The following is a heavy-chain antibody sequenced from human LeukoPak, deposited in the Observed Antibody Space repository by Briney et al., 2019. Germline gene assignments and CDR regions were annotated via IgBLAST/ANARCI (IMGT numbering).Heavy chain of an antibody. CDR3: TRDGGSFCDFDY. Sequence: GGSLRLSCVASGFSFRNYAIHWVRQAPGKGLEYVSVINIDGRITYYADSVKGRFTIPRDNSKNTVYLQMGSLRGEDMAVYYCTRDGGSFCDFDYWGQGALVTVPS. V-gene: IGHV3-64*02. J-gene: IGHJ4*02. D-gene: IGHD1-26*01. CDR1: GFSFRNYA. CDR2: INIDGRIT.